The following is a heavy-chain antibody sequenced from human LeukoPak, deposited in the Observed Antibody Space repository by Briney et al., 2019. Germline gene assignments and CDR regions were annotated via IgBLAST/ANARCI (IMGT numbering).Heavy chain of an antibody. D-gene: IGHD3-22*01. V-gene: IGHV4-59*08. CDR1: GGPISSNY. J-gene: IGHJ5*02. CDR2: IYSSGGT. CDR3: ARHYYDSSGYYGGDWFDP. Sequence: SETLSLTCIVSGGPISSNYWTWIRQPPGKGLEWIGFIYSSGGTNYNPSLKSRVTISVDTSKNQFSLKLTSVTAADTAVYYCARHYYDSSGYYGGDWFDPWGQGTLVTVSS.